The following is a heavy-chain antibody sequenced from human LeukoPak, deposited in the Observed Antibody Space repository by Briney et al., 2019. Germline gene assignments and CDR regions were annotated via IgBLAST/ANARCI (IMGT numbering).Heavy chain of an antibody. CDR2: IIPIFGTA. D-gene: IGHD3-3*01. CDR3: AGTDDFWSPPFDY. Sequence: SVKVSCKASGGTFSSYAISWVRQAPGQGLEWMGGIIPIFGTANYAQKFQGSVTITADESTSTAYMELSSLRSEDTAVYYCAGTDDFWSPPFDYWGQGTLVTDSS. J-gene: IGHJ4*02. CDR1: GGTFSSYA. V-gene: IGHV1-69*13.